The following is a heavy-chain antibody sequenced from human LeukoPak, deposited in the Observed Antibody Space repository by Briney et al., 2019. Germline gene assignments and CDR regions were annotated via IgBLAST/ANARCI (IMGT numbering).Heavy chain of an antibody. CDR3: AREAATVTPRHWFDP. Sequence: SQTLSLTCTVSGGSISSGDYSWSWIRQPPGKGLEWIGYIYYSGSTYYNPSLKSRVTISVDTSKNQFSLKLSSVTAADTAVYYCAREAATVTPRHWFDPWGQGTLVTVSS. V-gene: IGHV4-30-4*01. CDR1: GGSISSGDYS. CDR2: IYYSGST. J-gene: IGHJ5*02. D-gene: IGHD4-17*01.